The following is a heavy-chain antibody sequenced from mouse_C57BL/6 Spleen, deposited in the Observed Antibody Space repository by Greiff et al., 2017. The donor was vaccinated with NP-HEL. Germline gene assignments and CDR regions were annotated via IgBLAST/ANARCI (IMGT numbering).Heavy chain of an antibody. CDR1: GYAFSSSW. D-gene: IGHD2-1*01. V-gene: IGHV1-82*01. CDR2: IYPGDGDT. Sequence: QVQLQQSGPELVKPGASVKISCKASGYAFSSSWMNWVKQRPGKGLEWIGRIYPGDGDTNYNGKFKGKATLTADKSSSTAYMQLSSLTSEDSAVYFCATIYYGNYVGAKDYWGQGTSVTVSS. CDR3: ATIYYGNYVGAKDY. J-gene: IGHJ4*01.